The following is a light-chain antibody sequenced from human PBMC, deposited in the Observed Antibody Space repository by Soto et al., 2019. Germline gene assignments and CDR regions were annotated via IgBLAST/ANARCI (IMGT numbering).Light chain of an antibody. CDR1: QGSSNY. CDR3: QNYNSAPLT. J-gene: IGKJ4*02. CDR2: AAS. Sequence: DIHMTQSPSSLSASVGDRVTITCRASQGSSNYLSWYQQKPGKVPKLLIYAASTLQSGVPSRFSGSGSGTDFTLTITSLQPEDVAPYYCQNYNSAPLTFGGGTKVEIK. V-gene: IGKV1-27*01.